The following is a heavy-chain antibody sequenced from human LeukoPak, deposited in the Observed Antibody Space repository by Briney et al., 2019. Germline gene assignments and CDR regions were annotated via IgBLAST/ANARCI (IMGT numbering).Heavy chain of an antibody. J-gene: IGHJ4*02. CDR2: IKHDGSEK. D-gene: IGHD4-23*01. CDR1: GFTFSRNW. Sequence: PGGSLRLSCAASGFTFSRNWMTWVRQAPGKGLEWVANIKHDGSEKYYVDSVKGRFTVSRDNAKSSLYLQMNSLRAEDTAIYFCAKYDSGYSLDYWGQGTLVIVSS. CDR3: AKYDSGYSLDY. V-gene: IGHV3-7*03.